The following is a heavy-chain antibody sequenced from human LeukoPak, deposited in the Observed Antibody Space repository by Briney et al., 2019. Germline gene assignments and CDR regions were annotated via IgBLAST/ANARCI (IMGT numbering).Heavy chain of an antibody. CDR3: ARDSPPDDIAVADDAFDI. J-gene: IGHJ3*02. CDR2: IIPIFGTA. Sequence: SVKVSCKASGGTFSSYAISWVRQAPGQGLEWMGGIIPIFGTANYAQKFQGRVTITADESTSTAYMELSSLRSEDTAVYYCARDSPPDDIAVADDAFDIWGQGTMVTVSS. CDR1: GGTFSSYA. D-gene: IGHD6-19*01. V-gene: IGHV1-69*13.